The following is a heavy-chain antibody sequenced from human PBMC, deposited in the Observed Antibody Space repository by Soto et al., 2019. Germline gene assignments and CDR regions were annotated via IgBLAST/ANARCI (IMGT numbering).Heavy chain of an antibody. J-gene: IGHJ5*02. Sequence: QVQLVQSGAEVKKPGASVKVSCKASGYTFISYDINWVRQATGQGLEWMGWMNTNSGNTGYAQKFQGRVTMSRNTSVSTAYMELSSLGSVDTAVYYCARPGNWFDPWGQGTLVTVSS. V-gene: IGHV1-8*01. CDR2: MNTNSGNT. CDR3: ARPGNWFDP. CDR1: GYTFISYD.